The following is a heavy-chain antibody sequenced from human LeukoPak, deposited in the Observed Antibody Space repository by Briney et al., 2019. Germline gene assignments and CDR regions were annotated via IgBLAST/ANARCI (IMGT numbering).Heavy chain of an antibody. CDR2: ISYDGSNK. D-gene: IGHD3-10*01. CDR3: AKGGGFGELSMYYFDY. V-gene: IGHV3-30*18. J-gene: IGHJ4*02. Sequence: PGGSLRLSCAASGFTFSSYGMHWVRQAPGKGLEWVAVISYDGSNKYYADSVKGRFTISRDNSKNTLYLQMNSLRAEDTAVYYCAKGGGFGELSMYYFDYWGQGTLVTVSS. CDR1: GFTFSSYG.